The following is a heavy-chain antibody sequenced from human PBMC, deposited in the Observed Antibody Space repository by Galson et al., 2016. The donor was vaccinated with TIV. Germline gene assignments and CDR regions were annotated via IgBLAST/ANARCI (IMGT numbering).Heavy chain of an antibody. D-gene: IGHD4-17*01. CDR2: IYYSGTT. Sequence: TLSLTCSVSGGSINSGGYYWSWLRQHPGKGLEWFGYIYYSGTTQSTPSLKSRVSISVDTSKTQFSLNLSSVTAADTAVYYCARDKNDYGVDAFDIWGQGTMVIVSS. J-gene: IGHJ3*02. CDR1: GGSINSGGYY. CDR3: ARDKNDYGVDAFDI. V-gene: IGHV4-31*03.